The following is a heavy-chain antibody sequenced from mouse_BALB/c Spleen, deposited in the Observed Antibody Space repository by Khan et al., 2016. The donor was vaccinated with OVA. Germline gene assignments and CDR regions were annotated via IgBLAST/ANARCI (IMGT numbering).Heavy chain of an antibody. CDR2: ISSGDTT. CDR1: GFTFSNYG. V-gene: IGHV5-6-5*01. Sequence: EVELVESGGGLVKPGGSLKLSCAASGFTFSNYGVSWVRQTPEKRLEWVASISSGDTTYYPDSVKGRFTISRDNARNILYLQMSSLRSEDTAMYYCGRDDWFAYWGQGTLVTVSA. CDR3: GRDDWFAY. J-gene: IGHJ3*01.